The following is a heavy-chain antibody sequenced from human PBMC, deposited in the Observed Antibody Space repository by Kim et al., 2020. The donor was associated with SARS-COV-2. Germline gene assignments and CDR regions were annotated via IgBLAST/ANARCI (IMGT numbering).Heavy chain of an antibody. CDR3: AKDNPTNHDDYGDYGVDY. Sequence: GGSLRLSCAASGFTFSSYAMSWVRQAPGKGLEWVSAISGSGGSTYYADSVKGRFTISRDNSKNTLYLQMNSLRAEDTAVYYCAKDNPTNHDDYGDYGVDYWGQGTLVTVSS. CDR2: ISGSGGST. D-gene: IGHD4-17*01. V-gene: IGHV3-23*01. CDR1: GFTFSSYA. J-gene: IGHJ4*02.